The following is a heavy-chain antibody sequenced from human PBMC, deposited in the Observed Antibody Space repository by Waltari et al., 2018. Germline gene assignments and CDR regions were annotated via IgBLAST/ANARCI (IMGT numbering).Heavy chain of an antibody. CDR2: INQDGSEK. J-gene: IGHJ4*02. CDR3: ARLRGAND. D-gene: IGHD3-10*01. Sequence: EVQLVASGGGWVQPGGSLSLSCAASGFTFRSYWMSWVRQAPGQGLEWVAHINQDGSEKSYVASVKGRFTISRDNAKQSLYLQMNSLRPDDTAIYYCARLRGANDWGQGTLVTVSS. CDR1: GFTFRSYW. V-gene: IGHV3-7*01.